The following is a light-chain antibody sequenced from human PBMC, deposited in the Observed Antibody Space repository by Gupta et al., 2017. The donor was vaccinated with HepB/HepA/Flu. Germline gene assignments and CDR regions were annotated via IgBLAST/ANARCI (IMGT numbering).Light chain of an antibody. J-gene: IGLJ3*02. CDR2: RNN. Sequence: QAGLTQPPSVSKALRQTATLTCTGNTYNVGNEGAAWLQQHQGHPPKLLWYRNNIRPSGISERFSASRSGNKASWNITGLQPEDEADDYCSAWDSSLRVGMFGGGTKLTVL. CDR3: SAWDSSLRVGM. CDR1: TYNVGNEG. V-gene: IGLV10-54*04.